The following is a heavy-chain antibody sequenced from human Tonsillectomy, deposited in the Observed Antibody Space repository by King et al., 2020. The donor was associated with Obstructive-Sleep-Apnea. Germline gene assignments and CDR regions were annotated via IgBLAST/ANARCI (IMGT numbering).Heavy chain of an antibody. CDR3: AKDQDGSSYLFDY. D-gene: IGHD6-6*01. V-gene: IGHV3-30*02. CDR2: IRYDGSNK. J-gene: IGHJ4*02. CDR1: GFTFSNYG. Sequence: VQLVESGGGVVQPGRSLRLSCAASGFTFSNYGMHWVRQAPGKGLEWVALIRYDGSNKEYADSVKGRFTISRDNSKNTLYLQMNSLRAEDTAVYYCAKDQDGSSYLFDYWGQGTLVTVSS.